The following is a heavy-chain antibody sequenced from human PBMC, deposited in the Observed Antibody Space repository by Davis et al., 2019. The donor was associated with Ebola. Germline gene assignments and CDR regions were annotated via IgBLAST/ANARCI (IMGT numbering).Heavy chain of an antibody. J-gene: IGHJ3*02. CDR3: ARDKGRAYGDYVAMYAFDI. CDR1: GFTFSSYG. CDR2: ISYDGSNK. V-gene: IGHV3-30*03. D-gene: IGHD4-17*01. Sequence: GESLKISCAASGFTFSSYGMHWVRQAPGKGLEWVAVISYDGSNKYYADSVKGRFTISRDNSKNTLYLQMNSLRAEDTAVYYWARDKGRAYGDYVAMYAFDIWGQGTMVTVSS.